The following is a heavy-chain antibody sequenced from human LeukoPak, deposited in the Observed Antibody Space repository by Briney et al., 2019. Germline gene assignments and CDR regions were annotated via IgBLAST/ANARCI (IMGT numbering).Heavy chain of an antibody. CDR3: ASIAVAVLGDY. D-gene: IGHD6-19*01. Sequence: ASVKVSFKASGYTFTDYYIHWVRQAPGQELEWMGWINPKSGGTNYAQSFQDRVTMTRDTSISTAYMELSRLRSDDTAVYYCASIAVAVLGDYWGQGTLVTVSS. CDR2: INPKSGGT. J-gene: IGHJ4*02. CDR1: GYTFTDYY. V-gene: IGHV1-2*02.